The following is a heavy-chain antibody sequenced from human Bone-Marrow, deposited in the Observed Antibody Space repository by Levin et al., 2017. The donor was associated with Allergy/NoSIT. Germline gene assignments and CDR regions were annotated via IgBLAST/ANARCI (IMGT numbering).Heavy chain of an antibody. CDR2: INWNGDNT. CDR1: GFTFDDYV. J-gene: IGHJ4*02. D-gene: IGHD3-10*01. Sequence: GGSLRLSCAASGFTFDDYVMTWVRQAPGKGLEWVCGINWNGDNTGYADSVRGRFTIFRDNPKNSLFLQMNRLRAEDTDFYYCARVMTGSGSYYNAHESDYWGQGTLVTVSS. CDR3: ARVMTGSGSYYNAHESDY. V-gene: IGHV3-20*04.